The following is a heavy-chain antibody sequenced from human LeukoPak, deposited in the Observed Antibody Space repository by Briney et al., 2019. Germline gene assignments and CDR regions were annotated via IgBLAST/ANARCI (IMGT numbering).Heavy chain of an antibody. CDR3: AKGSSYQLLSYFDY. CDR1: GFTFDDYA. V-gene: IGHV3-9*03. D-gene: IGHD2-2*01. CDR2: ISWNSGSI. J-gene: IGHJ4*02. Sequence: GGSLRLSCAASGFTFDDYAMHWVRQAPGKGLEWVSGISWNSGSIGYADSVKGRFTISRDNAKNSLYLQMNSLRAEDMALYYCAKGSSYQLLSYFDYWGQGTLVTVSS.